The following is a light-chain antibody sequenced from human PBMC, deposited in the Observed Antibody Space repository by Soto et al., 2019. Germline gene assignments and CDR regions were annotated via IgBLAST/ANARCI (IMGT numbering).Light chain of an antibody. Sequence: EVVMTQTPTTLSMSPGQRATLSCRASQSIRSNLAWYQQKPGKAPRLLVYGASTRATAVPARISGSGSGREFTLTIGSLQSEDIAVYYCQQYDTWPRTFGQGTKVDIK. V-gene: IGKV3-15*01. CDR2: GAS. CDR3: QQYDTWPRT. CDR1: QSIRSN. J-gene: IGKJ1*01.